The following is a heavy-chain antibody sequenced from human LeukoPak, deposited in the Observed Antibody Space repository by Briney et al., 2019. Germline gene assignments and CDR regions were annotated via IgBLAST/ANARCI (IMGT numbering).Heavy chain of an antibody. CDR3: ARDLRYSSSSFDP. J-gene: IGHJ5*02. V-gene: IGHV3-21*01. CDR2: ISSSSSYI. Sequence: GGSLRLSCAASGFTFSSYSMNWVRQAPGKGLEWVSSISSSSSYIYYADSVKGRFTISRDNAKNSLYLQMNSLRAEDTAVYYCARDLRYSSSSFDPWGQGTLVTVSS. CDR1: GFTFSSYS. D-gene: IGHD6-6*01.